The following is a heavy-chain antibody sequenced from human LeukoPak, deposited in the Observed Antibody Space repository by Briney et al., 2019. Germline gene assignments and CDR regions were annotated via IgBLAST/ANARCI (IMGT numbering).Heavy chain of an antibody. CDR2: IYYSGST. CDR1: GGSISSYY. CDR3: ARNVIGGGNYRAQFDY. Sequence: SETLSLTCTVSGGSISSYYWSWIRQPPGKGLEWIGYIYYSGSTNYNPSLKSRVTISVDTSKNQFSPKLSSVTAADTAVYYCARNVIGGGNYRAQFDYWGQGTLVTVSS. V-gene: IGHV4-59*08. D-gene: IGHD2-21*01. J-gene: IGHJ4*02.